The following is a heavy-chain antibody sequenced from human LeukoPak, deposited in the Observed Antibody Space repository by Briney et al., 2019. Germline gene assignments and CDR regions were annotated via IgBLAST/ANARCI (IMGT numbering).Heavy chain of an antibody. D-gene: IGHD2-2*01. CDR1: GGSISSYY. CDR3: ARDSNRVCSSTSCYIDAFDI. Sequence: PSETLSLTCTVSGGSISSYYWSWIRQPPGKGLEWIGSIYHSGSTYYNPSLKSRVTISVDTSKNQFSLKLSSVTAADTAVYYCARDSNRVCSSTSCYIDAFDIWGQGTMVTVSS. J-gene: IGHJ3*02. V-gene: IGHV4-38-2*02. CDR2: IYHSGST.